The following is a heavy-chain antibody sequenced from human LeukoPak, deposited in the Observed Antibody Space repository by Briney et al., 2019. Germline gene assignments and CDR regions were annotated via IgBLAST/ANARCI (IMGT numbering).Heavy chain of an antibody. J-gene: IGHJ4*02. D-gene: IGHD3-22*01. CDR3: ARHSSGFYNFDS. V-gene: IGHV4-59*08. CDR2: IYYSGST. Sequence: PSETLSLNCSVPDGSTSSYYWSWIRQPPGKALEWIGYIYYSGSTSYNPSLRGRVTMSVDTSKNHFSLSLRSVTATDSAVYYCARHSSGFYNFDSWGQGTLVTVSS. CDR1: DGSTSSYY.